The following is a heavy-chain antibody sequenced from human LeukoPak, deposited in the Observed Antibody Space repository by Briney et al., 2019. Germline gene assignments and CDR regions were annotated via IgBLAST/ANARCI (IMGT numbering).Heavy chain of an antibody. CDR2: ISAYNGNT. Sequence: ASVKVSCKASGYTFTSYGISWVRQAPGQGLEWMGWISAYNGNTNYAQKLQGRVTMTTDTSTSTAYMELRSLRSDDTAVYYCARDGEGSSAQILPYYYYYDMDVWGQGTTVTVSS. CDR3: ARDGEGSSAQILPYYYYYDMDV. D-gene: IGHD6-6*01. V-gene: IGHV1-18*01. CDR1: GYTFTSYG. J-gene: IGHJ6*02.